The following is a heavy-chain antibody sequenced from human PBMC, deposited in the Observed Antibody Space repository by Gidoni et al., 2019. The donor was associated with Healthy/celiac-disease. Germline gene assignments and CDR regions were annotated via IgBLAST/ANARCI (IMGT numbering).Heavy chain of an antibody. V-gene: IGHV4-59*01. CDR1: GGSISSYY. Sequence: QVQLQESGTGLVKPSETLSLTCTVSGGSISSYYWSWLRQPPGKGLEWIGYIYYSGSTNYNPSLKSRVTISVDTSKNQFSLKLSSVTAADTAVYYCARGHDYGDYAGRAYNWFDPWGQGTLVTVSS. J-gene: IGHJ5*02. CDR3: ARGHDYGDYAGRAYNWFDP. CDR2: IYYSGST. D-gene: IGHD4-17*01.